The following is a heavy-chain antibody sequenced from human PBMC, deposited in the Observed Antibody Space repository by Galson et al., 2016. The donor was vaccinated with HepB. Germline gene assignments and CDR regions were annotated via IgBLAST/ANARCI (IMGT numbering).Heavy chain of an antibody. V-gene: IGHV1-69*06. CDR2: IIPIFGTP. CDR3: ARMGRGYDFWSGYYYPADY. Sequence: SAKVSCKASGGTFSSYAISWVRQAPGQGLEWMGGIIPIFGTPNYAQKFQGRVTITADKSTSTAYMELSSLRFEDTAVYYCARMGRGYDFWSGYYYPADYWGQGALVTVSS. CDR1: GGTFSSYA. J-gene: IGHJ4*02. D-gene: IGHD3-3*01.